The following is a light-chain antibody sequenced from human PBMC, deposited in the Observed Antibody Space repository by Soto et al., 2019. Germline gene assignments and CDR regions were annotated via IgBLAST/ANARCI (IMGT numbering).Light chain of an antibody. J-gene: IGLJ1*01. CDR2: ANT. CDR3: QSYDSSLSGSYV. Sequence: QSVLTQSPSVSGAPGQRVTISCTGSSSNIGANYDVHWYQHLPGTAPKLLIYANTNRPSGVPDRFSGSKSGTSASLAITGLQAEDEADYYCQSYDSSLSGSYVFGTGTKVTVL. V-gene: IGLV1-40*01. CDR1: SSNIGANYD.